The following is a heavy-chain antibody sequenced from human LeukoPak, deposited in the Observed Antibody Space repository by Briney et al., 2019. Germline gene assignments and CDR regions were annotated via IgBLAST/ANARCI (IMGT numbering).Heavy chain of an antibody. CDR2: MYYSGST. J-gene: IGHJ6*02. D-gene: IGHD5-12*01. V-gene: IGHV4-59*01. CDR1: GASISSYY. CDR3: ARERVATRVTDYFGMDV. Sequence: PSETLSLTCNVSGASISSYYWSWIRQPPGKGLEWIGNMYYSGSTNYNPSLKSRVTISIDTSKSQFSLKLSSVTAADTAVYYCARERVATRVTDYFGMDVWGQGTTVTVSS.